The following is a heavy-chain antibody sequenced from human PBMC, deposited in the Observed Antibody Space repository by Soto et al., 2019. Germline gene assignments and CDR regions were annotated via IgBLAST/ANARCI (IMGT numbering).Heavy chain of an antibody. V-gene: IGHV3-49*04. Sequence: GGSLRLSCSASGFTFSSYAMHWVRQAPGKGLEWVGFIRSKAYGGTTEYAASVKGRFTISRDDSKSIAYLQMNSLKTEDTAVYYCTRGDFTIFGVVIKYYYYGMDVWGQGTTVTVSS. J-gene: IGHJ6*02. CDR1: GFTFSSYA. CDR3: TRGDFTIFGVVIKYYYYGMDV. D-gene: IGHD3-3*01. CDR2: IRSKAYGGTT.